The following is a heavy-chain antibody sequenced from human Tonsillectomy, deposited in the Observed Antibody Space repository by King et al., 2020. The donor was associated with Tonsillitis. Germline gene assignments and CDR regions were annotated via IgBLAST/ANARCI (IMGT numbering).Heavy chain of an antibody. D-gene: IGHD3-16*01. Sequence: QLVQSGGGLVQPGGSLKLSCAASGFTFSGSAMHWVRQASGKGLEWVGRIRSKANSYATAYAASVKGRFTISRDDSKNTAYLQMNSLKTEDTAVYYCTRSQPRGSYYYYGMDVWGQGPTVTVPS. CDR3: TRSQPRGSYYYYGMDV. J-gene: IGHJ6*02. V-gene: IGHV3-73*01. CDR2: IRSKANSYAT. CDR1: GFTFSGSA.